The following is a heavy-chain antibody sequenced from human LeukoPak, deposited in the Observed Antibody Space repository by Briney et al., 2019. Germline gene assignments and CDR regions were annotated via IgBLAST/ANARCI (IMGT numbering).Heavy chain of an antibody. CDR2: ISAYNGNT. CDR3: ARAWGEDIAARPYYFDY. Sequence: ASVKVSCKASGYTFSNFAISWVRQAPGQGLEGMGWISAYNGNTNYAPKLQGRVTMTTDTSTSAAYMELRSLRSDDTAVYYCARAWGEDIAARPYYFDYWGQGSLVTVSS. J-gene: IGHJ4*02. D-gene: IGHD6-6*01. V-gene: IGHV1-18*01. CDR1: GYTFSNFA.